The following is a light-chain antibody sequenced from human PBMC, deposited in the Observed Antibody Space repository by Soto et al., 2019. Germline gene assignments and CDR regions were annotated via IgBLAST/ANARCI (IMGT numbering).Light chain of an antibody. Sequence: QSVLTQPASVSGSAGRSITISCTGTSSNVGSYKLVSWYQQHPGKAPKLMIFEVNKRPSGVSNRFSGSKSGNTASLTISGLKVEDEADYYCCSSGGSPTYVFGTGTKVTVL. V-gene: IGLV2-23*02. J-gene: IGLJ1*01. CDR2: EVN. CDR1: SSNVGSYKL. CDR3: CSSGGSPTYV.